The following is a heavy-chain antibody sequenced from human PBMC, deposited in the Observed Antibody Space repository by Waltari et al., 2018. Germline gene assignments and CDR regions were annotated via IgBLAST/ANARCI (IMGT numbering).Heavy chain of an antibody. D-gene: IGHD3-22*01. Sequence: QVQLVQSGTEVKKPGASVKVSCEASGYTFTAFYMHWVRQTPGHGLEWMGWINPNSGYTKFAEKFQGRVTMTRVTSISTAYIELSRLQSDDTAVYYCARDTSPLYYDSAGLDAFDSWGQGTLVTVSS. CDR3: ARDTSPLYYDSAGLDAFDS. CDR2: INPNSGYT. J-gene: IGHJ3*02. CDR1: GYTFTAFY. V-gene: IGHV1-2*02.